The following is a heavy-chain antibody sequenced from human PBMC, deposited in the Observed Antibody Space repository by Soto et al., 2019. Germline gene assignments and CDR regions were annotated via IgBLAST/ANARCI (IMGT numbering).Heavy chain of an antibody. CDR3: ARDGYCSGGSCYSVPVFDY. D-gene: IGHD2-15*01. Sequence: GGSLRLSCAASGFTFSSYGMHWVRQAPGKGLEWVAVIWYDGSNKYYADSVKGRFTISRDNSKNTLYLQMNSLRAEDTAVYYCARDGYCSGGSCYSVPVFDYWGQGTLVPVS. CDR1: GFTFSSYG. V-gene: IGHV3-33*01. J-gene: IGHJ4*02. CDR2: IWYDGSNK.